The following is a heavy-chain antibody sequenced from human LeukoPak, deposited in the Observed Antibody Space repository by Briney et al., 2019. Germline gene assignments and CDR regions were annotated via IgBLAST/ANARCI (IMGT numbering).Heavy chain of an antibody. CDR2: ISYDGNNK. J-gene: IGHJ4*02. V-gene: IGHV3-30-3*01. Sequence: GGSLRLSCAASGFTFSSYAMHWVRQAPGKGLEWVAIISYDGNNKYYADSVKGRFTISRDNSKNTLYLQMNSLRAEDTAVYYCARRDYYDSSGPFDYWGQGTLVTVSS. CDR1: GFTFSSYA. CDR3: ARRDYYDSSGPFDY. D-gene: IGHD3-22*01.